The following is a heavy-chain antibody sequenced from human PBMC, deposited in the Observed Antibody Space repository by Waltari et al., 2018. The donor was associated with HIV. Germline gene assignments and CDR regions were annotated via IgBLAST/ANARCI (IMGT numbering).Heavy chain of an antibody. CDR2: IYTSGTT. CDR3: ARVSTVVTPYFDL. CDR1: GGSISSGSYY. J-gene: IGHJ2*01. Sequence: QVQLQESGPGLVKPSQTLSLTCTVSGGSISSGSYYWSWIRQPAGKGLEWIGRIYTSGTTTYNPSLKSRVTISVDTSKNQFSLKLSSVTAADTAVYYCARVSTVVTPYFDLWGRGTLVTVSS. D-gene: IGHD4-17*01. V-gene: IGHV4-61*02.